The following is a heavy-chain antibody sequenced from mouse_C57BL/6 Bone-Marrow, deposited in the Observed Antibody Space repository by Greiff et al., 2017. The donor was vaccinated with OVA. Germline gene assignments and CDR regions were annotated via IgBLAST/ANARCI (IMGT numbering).Heavy chain of an antibody. D-gene: IGHD1-1*01. Sequence: VQLQQPGAELVKPGASVKLSCKASGYTFTSYWMHWVKQRPGQGLEWIGMIHPNSGSTNYNEKFKSKATLTVDKSSSTAYMQLSSLTSEDSAVYYCAILLRSAWFAYWGKGTLVTVSA. V-gene: IGHV1-64*01. CDR1: GYTFTSYW. CDR3: AILLRSAWFAY. CDR2: IHPNSGST. J-gene: IGHJ3*01.